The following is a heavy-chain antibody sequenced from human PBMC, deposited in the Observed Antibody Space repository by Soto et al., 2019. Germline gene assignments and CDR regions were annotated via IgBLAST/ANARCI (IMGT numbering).Heavy chain of an antibody. Sequence: PGGSLRLSCAASGFTFSSYAMRWVRQAPGKGLEWVSAISGSGDKRYNPSLESRLTITKDTSRNHVILTMTNMDPEDTATYYCAHRPPPTGAPGTYFSFDYWGQGILVTVSS. CDR1: GFTFSSYA. CDR2: ISGSGDKR. J-gene: IGHJ4*02. CDR3: AHRPPPTGAPGTYFSFDY. V-gene: IGHV3-23*01. D-gene: IGHD1-1*01.